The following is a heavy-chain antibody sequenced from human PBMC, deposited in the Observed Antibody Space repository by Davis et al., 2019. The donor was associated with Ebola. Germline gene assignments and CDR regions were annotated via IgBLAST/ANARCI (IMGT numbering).Heavy chain of an antibody. V-gene: IGHV1-8*03. CDR2: INPNSGNT. J-gene: IGHJ6*02. CDR1: GYTFTGYY. Sequence: ASVKVSCKASGYTFTGYYMHWVRQAPGQGLEWMGWINPNSGNTGYAQKFQGRVTITRNTSISTAYMELSSLRSEDTAVYYCARGTYYYGSSVWGQETTVTVSS. CDR3: ARGTYYYGSSV. D-gene: IGHD3-10*01.